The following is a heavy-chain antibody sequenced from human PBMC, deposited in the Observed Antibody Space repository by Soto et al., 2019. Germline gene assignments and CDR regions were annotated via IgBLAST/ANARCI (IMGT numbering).Heavy chain of an antibody. V-gene: IGHV3-7*01. Sequence: EVQLVESGGGLVQPGGSLRLSCAASGFKFSNYSMSWVRQAPGKGLEWVANIKEDGSVKHYVDSMKGRFTISRDNAKNALYLQMDSLRAEDTGVYYCAIQPAPWGQGTLVIVSS. CDR2: IKEDGSVK. J-gene: IGHJ5*02. CDR3: AIQPAP. CDR1: GFKFSNYS.